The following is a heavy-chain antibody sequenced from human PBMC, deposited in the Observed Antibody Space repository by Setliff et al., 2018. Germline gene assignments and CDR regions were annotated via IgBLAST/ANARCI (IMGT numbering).Heavy chain of an antibody. CDR1: GYTFGAHY. CDR3: ARVGWGPQQLVPYNWFDP. D-gene: IGHD6-13*01. J-gene: IGHJ5*02. Sequence: ASVKVSCKASGYTFGAHYIHWVRQAPGQGFEWMGWINPNSGDTKYAQNFQGRVTMTRDTSINAVYMDLSGLTSNDTAMYYCARVGWGPQQLVPYNWFDPWGQGTLVTVSS. V-gene: IGHV1-2*02. CDR2: INPNSGDT.